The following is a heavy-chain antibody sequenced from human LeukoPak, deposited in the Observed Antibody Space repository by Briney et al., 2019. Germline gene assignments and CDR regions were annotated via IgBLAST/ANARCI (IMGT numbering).Heavy chain of an antibody. Sequence: PSETLSLTCTVSGDSISSGSYYWSWIRQPAGKGPEWIGRVYTSGSTNYNPSLKSRVTISVATSKNQFSLRLYSVTAADTAVYYCAREPRFRVARPFDYWGQGILVTVSS. J-gene: IGHJ4*02. CDR3: AREPRFRVARPFDY. D-gene: IGHD3-3*01. CDR1: GDSISSGSYY. V-gene: IGHV4-61*02. CDR2: VYTSGST.